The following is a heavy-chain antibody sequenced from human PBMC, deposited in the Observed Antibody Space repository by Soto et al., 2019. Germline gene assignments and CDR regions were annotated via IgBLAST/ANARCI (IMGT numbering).Heavy chain of an antibody. CDR3: ASHRWGSRSYSGRLDY. Sequence: QLQLQESGPGLVKPSETLSLNGSVSAGSISTCFDFWGWIRQPPGKGLEWVGAVHYSGSANYRTSLQSRVIRSVDTSQNHFYPMLMRETAADTAVYYFASHRWGSRSYSGRLDYWGQGAQVTVST. CDR1: AGSISTCFDF. J-gene: IGHJ4*02. V-gene: IGHV4-39*01. CDR2: VHYSGSA. D-gene: IGHD1-26*01.